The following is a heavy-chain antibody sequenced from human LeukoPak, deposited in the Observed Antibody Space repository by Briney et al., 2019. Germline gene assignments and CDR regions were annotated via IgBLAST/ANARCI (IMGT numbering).Heavy chain of an antibody. J-gene: IGHJ4*02. D-gene: IGHD6-6*01. CDR3: AKESLVGDYLDY. CDR2: ISYDGSNK. CDR1: GFTFSSYG. Sequence: GGSLRLSCAASGFTFSSYGMHWVRQAPGKGLEWVAVISYDGSNKYYADSVKGRFTISRDNSKNTLYLQMNSLRAEDTAVYYCAKESLVGDYLDYWGQGTLVTVSS. V-gene: IGHV3-30*18.